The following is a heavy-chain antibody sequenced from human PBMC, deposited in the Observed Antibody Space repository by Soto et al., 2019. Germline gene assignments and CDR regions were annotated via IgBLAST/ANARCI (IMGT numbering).Heavy chain of an antibody. V-gene: IGHV3-7*01. J-gene: IGHJ6*02. CDR3: ARIASSGRGWDV. CDR1: GFTFSNYW. Sequence: EVQLVESGGGLVQPGGSLRLYCVDSGFTFSNYWMSWVRQAPVKGLEWVGNIKQDGSEENYVDSVKGRFTISRDNAKNSMYLQMNSLRAEDTAVYYCARIASSGRGWDVWGQGTTVVVSS. D-gene: IGHD3-10*01. CDR2: IKQDGSEE.